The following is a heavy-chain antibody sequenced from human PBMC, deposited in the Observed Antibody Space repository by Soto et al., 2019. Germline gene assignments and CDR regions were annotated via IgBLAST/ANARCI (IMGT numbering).Heavy chain of an antibody. CDR3: VRSGTARLLRHSWFDT. CDR2: ITTSSAYI. V-gene: IGHV3-21*01. CDR1: GFTFNTYD. D-gene: IGHD2-21*01. J-gene: IGHJ5*02. Sequence: GGSLRLSCAASGFTFNTYDMNWVRQAPGKGLEWVSSITTSSAYIYYADSLKGRITISRDNAKNSLFLQMNSLRAEDTAVYYCVRSGTARLLRHSWFDTWGQGTLVTVSS.